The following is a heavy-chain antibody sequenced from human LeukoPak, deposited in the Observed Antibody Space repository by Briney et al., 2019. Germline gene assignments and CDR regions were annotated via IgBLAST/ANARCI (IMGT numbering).Heavy chain of an antibody. V-gene: IGHV3-23*01. CDR1: GFTFNIYG. CDR2: VGGGDD. Sequence: GGSLRLSCAASGFTFNIYGMSWVRQAPGKGLEWVSSVGGGDDNAVSVKGRFTGSRDDAKNTVYLQMNSLRVEDTAIYFRAKDATPRNSIWDHFDSWGQGTLVTVSS. J-gene: IGHJ4*02. CDR3: AKDATPRNSIWDHFDS. D-gene: IGHD1-7*01.